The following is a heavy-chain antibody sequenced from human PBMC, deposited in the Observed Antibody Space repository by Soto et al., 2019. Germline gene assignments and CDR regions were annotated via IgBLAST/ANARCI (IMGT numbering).Heavy chain of an antibody. CDR2: IFSNDEK. CDR1: GFSLSNARMG. CDR3: ARILYNWNSVWWYFDL. V-gene: IGHV2-26*01. Sequence: QVTLKESGPVLVKPTETLTLTCTVAGFSLSNARMGVSWIRQPPGQALEWLAHIFSNDEKSYSTSLKSMLTISKDTSKSQVVLTMTNMDPVDTATYYCARILYNWNSVWWYFDLWGRGTMVTVSS. J-gene: IGHJ2*01. D-gene: IGHD1-7*01.